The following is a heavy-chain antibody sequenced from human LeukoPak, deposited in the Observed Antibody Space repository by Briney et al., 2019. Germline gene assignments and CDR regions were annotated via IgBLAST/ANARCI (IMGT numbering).Heavy chain of an antibody. CDR3: ARAPAASFDY. Sequence: GGSLKLSWEASGFNFSTYKMTWVGQPQGGGLEWVSFISSSSTTIYYADSVEGRFTISRDNAENALYLQMDSLRAEDTAVYYCARAPAASFDYWGQGALITVSS. CDR1: GFNFSTYK. D-gene: IGHD2-2*01. J-gene: IGHJ4*02. V-gene: IGHV3-48*04. CDR2: ISSSSTTI.